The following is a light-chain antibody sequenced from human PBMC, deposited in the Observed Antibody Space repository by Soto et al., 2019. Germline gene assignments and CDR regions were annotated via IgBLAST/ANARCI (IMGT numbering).Light chain of an antibody. V-gene: IGLV2-14*01. CDR1: TSDVGGYNY. Sequence: QSALTQPASRSGTPGQSLTVSCPGITSDVGGYNYVSWYQQHPGKVLKLLIYDFSDRPSGVSNRFSRSKSGNTASLMMSGLQTEDEAVYYCSSDTISSTSEVFFGGGTKVTDL. CDR3: SSDTISSTSEVF. CDR2: DFS. J-gene: IGLJ2*01.